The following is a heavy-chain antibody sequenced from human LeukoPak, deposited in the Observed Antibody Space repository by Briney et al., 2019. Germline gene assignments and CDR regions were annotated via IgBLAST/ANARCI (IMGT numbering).Heavy chain of an antibody. Sequence: KPSGTLSLTCTVSGGSISSSSYYWGWIRQPPGKGLEWIGSIYHSGSSYYNPSLKSRVTISVDTSKNQFSLKLSSMTAADTAVYYCARHSSYYGNFDYWGQGTLVTVSS. CDR3: ARHSSYYGNFDY. CDR1: GGSISSSSYY. V-gene: IGHV4-39*01. CDR2: IYHSGSS. D-gene: IGHD3-10*01. J-gene: IGHJ4*02.